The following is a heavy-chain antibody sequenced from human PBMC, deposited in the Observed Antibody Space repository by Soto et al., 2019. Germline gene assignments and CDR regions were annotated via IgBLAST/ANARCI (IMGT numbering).Heavy chain of an antibody. J-gene: IGHJ4*02. CDR2: LSDSGGSI. Sequence: GSLRLSCAASGFTFSSYAMTWVRQAPGKGLEWVSGLSDSGGSIYYADSVKGRFTISRDNSMNTLYLQMNTLRAEDTAVYYCAKVSSSWYAGFFDLWGQATLVTVSS. V-gene: IGHV3-23*01. CDR1: GFTFSSYA. D-gene: IGHD6-13*01. CDR3: AKVSSSWYAGFFDL.